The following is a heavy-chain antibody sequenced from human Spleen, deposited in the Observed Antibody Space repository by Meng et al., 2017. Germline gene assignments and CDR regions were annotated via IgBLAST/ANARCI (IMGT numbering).Heavy chain of an antibody. CDR3: ATAAGRDYFQH. Sequence: GESLKISCAASGFTVSSNYRSWVRQAPGKGLEWVSVIYSGGSTYYADSVKGRFTISRDNSKNTLYLQMNSLRAEDTAVYYCATAAGRDYFQHWGQGTLVTVSS. V-gene: IGHV3-66*02. CDR1: GFTVSSNY. D-gene: IGHD6-13*01. J-gene: IGHJ1*01. CDR2: IYSGGST.